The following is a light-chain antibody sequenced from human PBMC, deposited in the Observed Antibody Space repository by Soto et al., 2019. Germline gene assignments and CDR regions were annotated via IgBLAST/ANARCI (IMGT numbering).Light chain of an antibody. J-gene: IGLJ1*01. Sequence: QSALTQPASVSGSPGQSITISCTGTSSDVGSYNRVSWYQQHPGTAPKLMIYEGSKRPSGVSNRFSGSKSGNTASLTISGLQAEDEADYYCCSYAGSYSHGFGTGTKRTVL. CDR2: EGS. V-gene: IGLV2-23*01. CDR3: CSYAGSYSHG. CDR1: SSDVGSYNR.